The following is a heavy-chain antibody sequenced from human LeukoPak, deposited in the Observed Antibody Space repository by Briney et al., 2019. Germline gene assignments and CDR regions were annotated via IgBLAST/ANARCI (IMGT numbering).Heavy chain of an antibody. V-gene: IGHV3-74*01. CDR1: GFTFSSYW. CDR2: INSDGSST. D-gene: IGHD3-10*01. Sequence: GGSLRLSCAASGFTFSSYWMHWVRQAPGKGLVWVSRINSDGSSTSYADSVKGRFTISRDNAKNTLYLQMNSLRAEDTAVYYCARGPYYYGSGSYYNPLYYWGQGTLVTVSS. CDR3: ARGPYYYGSGSYYNPLYY. J-gene: IGHJ4*02.